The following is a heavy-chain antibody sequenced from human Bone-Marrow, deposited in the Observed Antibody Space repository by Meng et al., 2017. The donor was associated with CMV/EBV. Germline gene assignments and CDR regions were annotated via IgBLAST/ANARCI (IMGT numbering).Heavy chain of an antibody. J-gene: IGHJ4*02. CDR1: GGSFSGHY. Sequence: SETLSLTCGVHGGSFSGHYWSWIRQSPGMGLEWIGEINEHGITDYNPSLKNRVTISIDTSKIQFSLNLTSMTAADSAVYYRASGRGGGYNPLYWGQGSLVTVSS. CDR3: ASGRGGGYNPLY. V-gene: IGHV4-34*01. CDR2: INEHGIT. D-gene: IGHD5-24*01.